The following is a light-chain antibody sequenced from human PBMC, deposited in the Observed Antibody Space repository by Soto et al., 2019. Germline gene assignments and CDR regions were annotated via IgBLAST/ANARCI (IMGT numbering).Light chain of an antibody. CDR3: QQYNNWPSWT. J-gene: IGKJ1*01. CDR1: RSVSSN. Sequence: EIVMTHSPATLSVSPGERATRSCRASRSVSSNLAWYQRKPGQAPRRLIYGASTRAPGIPARFSGSGSGTEFTLTISSLQSEDFAVYYCQQYNNWPSWTFGQGTTV. V-gene: IGKV3-15*01. CDR2: GAS.